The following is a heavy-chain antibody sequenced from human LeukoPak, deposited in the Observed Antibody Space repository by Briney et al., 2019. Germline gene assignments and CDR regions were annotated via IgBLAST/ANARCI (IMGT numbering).Heavy chain of an antibody. CDR1: GFTFSTYA. J-gene: IGHJ6*03. CDR2: ISGSSSFI. V-gene: IGHV3-21*01. Sequence: GGSLRLSCAASGFTFSTYAMSWVRQAPGKGLEWVSSISGSSSFIYSADSVKGRFNISRDNAKNSLYLQMNSLRAEDTAVYYCARDGASMDVWGKGTTVTVSS. D-gene: IGHD3-10*01. CDR3: ARDGASMDV.